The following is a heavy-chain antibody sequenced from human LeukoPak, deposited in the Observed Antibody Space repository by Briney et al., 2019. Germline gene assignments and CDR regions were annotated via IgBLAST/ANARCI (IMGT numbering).Heavy chain of an antibody. CDR2: IYCGGST. V-gene: IGHV3-53*01. CDR1: GFTVSSNY. D-gene: IGHD3-10*01. Sequence: GALRLSCAASGFTVSSNYMSWVRQAPGKGLEGVSVIYCGGSTYYAASVKGRFTISRENSKNPLYLQLKSLRAEDTAVYYCATLWFGEAATFDYWGQGTLVTVSS. J-gene: IGHJ4*02. CDR3: ATLWFGEAATFDY.